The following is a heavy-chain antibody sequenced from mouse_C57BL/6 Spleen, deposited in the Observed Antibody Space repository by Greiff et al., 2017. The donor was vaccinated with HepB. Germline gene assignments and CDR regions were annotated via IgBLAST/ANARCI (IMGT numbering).Heavy chain of an antibody. V-gene: IGHV5-4*01. Sequence: EVQGVESGGGLVKPGGSLKLSCAASGFTFSSYAMSWVRQTPEKRLEWVATISDGGSYTYYPDNVKGRFTISRDNAKNNLYLQMSHLKSEDTAMYYCARGSSGYRYYYAMDYWGQGTSVTVSS. J-gene: IGHJ4*01. CDR1: GFTFSSYA. D-gene: IGHD3-2*02. CDR2: ISDGGSYT. CDR3: ARGSSGYRYYYAMDY.